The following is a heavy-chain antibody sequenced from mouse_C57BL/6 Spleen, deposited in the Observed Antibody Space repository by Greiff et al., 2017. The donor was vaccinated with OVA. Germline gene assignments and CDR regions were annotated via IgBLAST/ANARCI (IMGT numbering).Heavy chain of an antibody. V-gene: IGHV5-6*01. Sequence: EVKLVESGGDLVKPGGSLKLSCAASGFTFSSYGMSWVRQTPDQRLEWVATISSGGSYTYYPDSVKGRSTISRDNDKNTLYLQMSSLTSEDTAMYYCARQRRNCYYDYWGKGTTLTVSS. CDR2: ISSGGSYT. CDR3: ARQRRNCYYDY. J-gene: IGHJ2*01. D-gene: IGHD2-3*01. CDR1: GFTFSSYG.